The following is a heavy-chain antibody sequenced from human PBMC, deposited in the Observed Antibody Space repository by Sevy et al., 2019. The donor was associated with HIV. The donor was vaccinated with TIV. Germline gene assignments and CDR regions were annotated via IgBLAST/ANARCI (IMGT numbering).Heavy chain of an antibody. J-gene: IGHJ5*02. D-gene: IGHD1-7*01. Sequence: ASVKVSCKASGYSFIYYAIHWVRQAPGQRPEWMGWISVGTGHTKYSQKFQGRVTMTRDTSASTAYMELTSLRSEDTAVYFCARDGTTVGTPGNWFDPWRQASLVTVPS. V-gene: IGHV1-3*01. CDR1: GYSFIYYA. CDR2: ISVGTGHT. CDR3: ARDGTTVGTPGNWFDP.